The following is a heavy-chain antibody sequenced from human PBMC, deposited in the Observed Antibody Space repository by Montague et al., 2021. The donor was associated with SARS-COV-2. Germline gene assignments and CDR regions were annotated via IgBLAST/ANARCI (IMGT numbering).Heavy chain of an antibody. Sequence: PALVKPTQTLTLTCTFSGFSLNTSGMCVSWIRQPPGKALEWLALIDWDEDQYYSTSLKTRLTISKDTSKSQVVLTMTNMDPIDTATHYCARSYGDYRDSYFDYWGQGTLVTVSS. CDR2: IDWDEDQ. D-gene: IGHD4-17*01. J-gene: IGHJ4*02. V-gene: IGHV2-70*01. CDR1: GFSLNTSGMC. CDR3: ARSYGDYRDSYFDY.